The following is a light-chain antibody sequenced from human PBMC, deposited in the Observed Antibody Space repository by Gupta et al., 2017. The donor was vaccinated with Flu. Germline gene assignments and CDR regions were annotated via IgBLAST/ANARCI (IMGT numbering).Light chain of an antibody. J-gene: IGLJ3*02. CDR2: DNT. V-gene: IGLV1-40*01. Sequence: QSVLTQPPSVSGAPGQRVTVSCTGSRSNIGSDFVVHWYQQLPGAAPKLLIYDNTNRPAGVPDRFSGSKSGTSASLAISGLLPEDEAEYYCQSYDSGLGGWMFGGGTKLTVL. CDR3: QSYDSGLGGWM. CDR1: RSNIGSDFV.